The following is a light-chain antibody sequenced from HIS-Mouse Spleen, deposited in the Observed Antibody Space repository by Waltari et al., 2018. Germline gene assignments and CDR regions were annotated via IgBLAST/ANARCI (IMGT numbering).Light chain of an antibody. V-gene: IGKV1-9*01. CDR3: QQLNSYPPT. J-gene: IGKJ1*01. CDR1: QGISSY. CDR2: AAS. Sequence: DIQLTQSPSFLSASVGDRVTITCRARQGISSYLAWYQQKPGKAPKLLIYAASTLQSGVPSRFSGSGSGTEFTLTISSLQPEYFATYYCQQLNSYPPTFGQGTKVEIK.